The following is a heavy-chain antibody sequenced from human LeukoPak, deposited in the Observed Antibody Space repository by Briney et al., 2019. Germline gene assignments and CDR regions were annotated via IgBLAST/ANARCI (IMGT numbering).Heavy chain of an antibody. J-gene: IGHJ1*01. CDR3: ARGYSRDWGLQYFQH. V-gene: IGHV4-59*01. CDR2: IYSSGST. D-gene: IGHD6-19*01. CDR1: GGSISNYY. Sequence: SETLSLTRTVSGGSISNYYWSWIRQPPGKGLEWIGYIYSSGSTSYNPSLKSRVTMSVDTSKNQLSLNLNSVTAADTAVYHCARGYSRDWGLQYFQHWGQGTLVTVSS.